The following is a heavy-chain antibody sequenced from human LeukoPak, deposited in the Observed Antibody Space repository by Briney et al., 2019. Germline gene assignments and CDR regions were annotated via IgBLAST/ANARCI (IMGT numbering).Heavy chain of an antibody. V-gene: IGHV3-30*18. J-gene: IGHJ6*02. CDR1: GFPFSSYG. D-gene: IGHD1-1*01. Sequence: GGSLRLSCAASGFPFSSYGMHWVRQAPGKGLEWVAVISYDGSNKYYADSVKGRFTISRDNSKNTLYLQMNSLRAEDTAVYYCAKDQVRILYYYYGMDVWGQGTTVTVSS. CDR3: AKDQVRILYYYYGMDV. CDR2: ISYDGSNK.